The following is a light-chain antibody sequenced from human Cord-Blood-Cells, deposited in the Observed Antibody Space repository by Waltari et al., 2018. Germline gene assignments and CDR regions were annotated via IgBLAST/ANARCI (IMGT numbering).Light chain of an antibody. CDR2: DAS. V-gene: IGKV3-11*01. Sequence: DIVLTQSPATLSLSPGQRATLSCRASQSVSSYLARYQQNPGQAPRLLIYDASNRATGIPARFSGSGSGTDFTLTISSLEPEDFAVYYCQQRSNWPPLTFGGGTKVEIK. J-gene: IGKJ4*01. CDR1: QSVSSY. CDR3: QQRSNWPPLT.